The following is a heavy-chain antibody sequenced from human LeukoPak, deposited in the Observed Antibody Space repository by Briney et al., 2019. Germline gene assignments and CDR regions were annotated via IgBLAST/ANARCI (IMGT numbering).Heavy chain of an antibody. V-gene: IGHV4-39*07. CDR3: ASDCCHYRSWFDP. CDR1: GDSIRGDSFY. Sequence: PSETLSLTCTVYGDSIRGDSFYWGWIRQPPGKGLEWIGSIDYSGKTYYNPSLKSRVTLSVDTSKTQFSLNLTSVTAADTAVYYCASDCCHYRSWFDPWGQGSLVTVSS. CDR2: IDYSGKT. D-gene: IGHD4-11*01. J-gene: IGHJ5*02.